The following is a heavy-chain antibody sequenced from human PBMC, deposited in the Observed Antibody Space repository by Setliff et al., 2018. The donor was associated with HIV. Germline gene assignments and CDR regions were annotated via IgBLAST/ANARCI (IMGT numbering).Heavy chain of an antibody. CDR2: IYPDDSNI. V-gene: IGHV5-51*01. CDR3: ARRDGRSMNAFQI. CDR1: DYTFSTYW. D-gene: IGHD6-13*01. Sequence: PGESLKISCKALDYTFSTYWIGWVRQMPGEGLEWMGVIYPDDSNIRYNPSFQSQVTISADKSIATANLEIHNLKASDTATYYCARRDGRSMNAFQIWGPGTKVTV. J-gene: IGHJ3*01.